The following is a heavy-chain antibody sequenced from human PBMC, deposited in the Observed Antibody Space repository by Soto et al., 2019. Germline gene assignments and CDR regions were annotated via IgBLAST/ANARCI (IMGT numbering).Heavy chain of an antibody. D-gene: IGHD4-17*01. CDR3: VRRNTVTQHDAGGMDV. V-gene: IGHV1-69*02. J-gene: IGHJ6*02. Sequence: QVQLVQSGAEVKKPGSSVKVSCKASAGTFSSYSITWVRQAPGQGLEWMGRIIPILDITNYAQKFQGRVTIAADKSTSRAYMDLSSLRSEDTAVSYCVRRNTVTQHDAGGMDVWGGRTTVTVSS. CDR1: AGTFSSYS. CDR2: IIPILDIT.